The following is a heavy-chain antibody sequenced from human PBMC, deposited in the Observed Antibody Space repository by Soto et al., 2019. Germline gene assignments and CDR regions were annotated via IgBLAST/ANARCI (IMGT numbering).Heavy chain of an antibody. Sequence: GSLRLSCAASGFTFSSYGMHWVRQAPGKGLEWVAVIWYDGSNKYYADSVKGRFTISRDNSKNTLYLQMNSLRAEDTAVYYCAYSSYGSGSYSSPPFDYWGQGTLVTVSS. CDR3: AYSSYGSGSYSSPPFDY. CDR2: IWYDGSNK. J-gene: IGHJ4*02. D-gene: IGHD3-10*01. CDR1: GFTFSSYG. V-gene: IGHV3-33*01.